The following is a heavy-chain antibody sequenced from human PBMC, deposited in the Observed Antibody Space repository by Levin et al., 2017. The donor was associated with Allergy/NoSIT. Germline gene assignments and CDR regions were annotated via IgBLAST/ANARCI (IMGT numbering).Heavy chain of an antibody. J-gene: IGHJ6*02. CDR3: ARDYGSGSNYYYYYGMDV. CDR1: GFTFSSYW. V-gene: IGHV3-74*01. D-gene: IGHD3-10*01. Sequence: PGGSLRLSCAASGFTFSSYWMHWVRQAPGKGLVWVSRINSDGSSTSYADSVKGRFTISRDNAKNTLYLQMNSLRAEDTAVYYCARDYGSGSNYYYYYGMDVWGQGTTVTVSS. CDR2: INSDGSST.